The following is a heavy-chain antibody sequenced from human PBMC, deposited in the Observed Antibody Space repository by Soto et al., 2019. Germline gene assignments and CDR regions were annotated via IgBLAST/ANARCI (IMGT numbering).Heavy chain of an antibody. CDR2: ISGSLGSA. V-gene: IGHV3-23*01. J-gene: IGHJ3*02. Sequence: GGSLRLSCAVSGFTFNDYAMSWVRQAPGKGLEWVSTISGSLGSAYYAASVEGRFTISGDNSNNTLYLQMNSLRVEDTATYYCAKDSRLPGFGLLIHAFDIWGHVTMVTV. D-gene: IGHD3-3*01. CDR1: GFTFNDYA. CDR3: AKDSRLPGFGLLIHAFDI.